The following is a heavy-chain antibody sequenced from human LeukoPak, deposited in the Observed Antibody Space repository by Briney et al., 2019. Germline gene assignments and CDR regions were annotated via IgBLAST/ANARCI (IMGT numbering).Heavy chain of an antibody. V-gene: IGHV3-23*01. J-gene: IGHJ4*02. D-gene: IGHD2-15*01. CDR2: ISGSGGST. CDR3: AKSPTPKYCSGGSCYFTDY. CDR1: GFTFSSYA. Sequence: GGSLRLSCAASGFTFSSYAMSWVRQAPGKGLEWVSAISGSGGSTYYADSVKGRFTISRDNSKNTLYLQMNSLRAEDTAVYYYAKSPTPKYCSGGSCYFTDYWGQGTLVTVSS.